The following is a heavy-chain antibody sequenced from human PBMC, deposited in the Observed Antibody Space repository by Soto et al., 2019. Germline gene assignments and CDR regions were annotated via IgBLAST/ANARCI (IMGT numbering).Heavy chain of an antibody. CDR3: ARGRPHLGYHEDIGWFDP. CDR1: GYTFTSYY. J-gene: IGHJ5*02. V-gene: IGHV1-46*01. CDR2: INPSGGST. D-gene: IGHD5-12*01. Sequence: GSSVKVSCKASGYTFTSYYMHWVRQAPGQGLEWMGIINPSGGSTSYAQKFQGRVTMTRDTSTSTAYMELSSLRSEDTAVYYCARGRPHLGYHEDIGWFDPWGQGTLVTVSS.